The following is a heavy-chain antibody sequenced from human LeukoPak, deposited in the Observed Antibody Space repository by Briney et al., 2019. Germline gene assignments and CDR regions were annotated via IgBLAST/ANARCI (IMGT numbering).Heavy chain of an antibody. Sequence: PGGSLRLSCAVSGFTLSNYAMNWVRQAPGKGLEWVSSISSSSSYIYYADSVKGRFTISRDNAKNSLYLQMNSLRAEDTAVYYCARDLVVVPAANTPFDPWGQGTLVTVSS. D-gene: IGHD2-2*01. CDR1: GFTLSNYA. V-gene: IGHV3-21*01. CDR3: ARDLVVVPAANTPFDP. CDR2: ISSSSSYI. J-gene: IGHJ5*02.